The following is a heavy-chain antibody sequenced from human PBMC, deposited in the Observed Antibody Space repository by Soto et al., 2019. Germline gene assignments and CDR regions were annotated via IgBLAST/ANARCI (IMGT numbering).Heavy chain of an antibody. CDR1: GFTFSSYG. J-gene: IGHJ4*02. Sequence: QVQLVESGGGVVQPGRSLRLSCAASGFTFSSYGMHWVRQAPGKGLEWVAVISYDGSNKYYADSVKGRFTISRDNSKNTLYLQMNSLRAEDTAVYYCAKVPCSGGSCYADGGFDYWGQGTLVTVSS. V-gene: IGHV3-30*18. D-gene: IGHD2-15*01. CDR3: AKVPCSGGSCYADGGFDY. CDR2: ISYDGSNK.